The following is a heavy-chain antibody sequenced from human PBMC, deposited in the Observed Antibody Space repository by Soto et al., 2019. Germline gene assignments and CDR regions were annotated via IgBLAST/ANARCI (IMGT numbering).Heavy chain of an antibody. CDR3: TRGVLA. J-gene: IGHJ5*02. D-gene: IGHD2-8*01. V-gene: IGHV4-30-2*01. CDR1: GGSISSGYS. CDR2: ISPSGSP. Sequence: QVQLQESGPGLVKPSQTLSLTCSVSGGSISSGYSWSWIRQPPGKGLEWIAFISPSGSPAYNPSLKSRVTISVDRSKNQISLELSSVTAADTAVYYCTRGVLAWGPGTRVTVSS.